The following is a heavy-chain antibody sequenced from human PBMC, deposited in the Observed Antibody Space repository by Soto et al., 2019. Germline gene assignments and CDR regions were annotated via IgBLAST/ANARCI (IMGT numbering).Heavy chain of an antibody. CDR2: INAGNGNT. CDR1: GYTFTSYA. V-gene: IGHV1-3*01. Sequence: VASVKVSCTDSGYTFTSYARHWVRQAPGQRLEWMGWINAGNGNTKYSQKFQGRVTITRDTSASTAYMELSSLRSEDTAVYYCARIQYSSSWVHNWFDPWGQGTLVTVSS. J-gene: IGHJ5*02. D-gene: IGHD6-6*01. CDR3: ARIQYSSSWVHNWFDP.